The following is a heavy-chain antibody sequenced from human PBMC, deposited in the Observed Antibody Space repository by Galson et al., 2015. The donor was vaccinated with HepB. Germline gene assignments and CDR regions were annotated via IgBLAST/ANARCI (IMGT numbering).Heavy chain of an antibody. CDR3: ARALGPYDILTGYPQGDAFDI. Sequence: QSGAEVKKPGESLKISCKGSGYSFTSYWIGWVRQMPGKGLEWMGIIYPGDSDTRYSPSFQGQVTISADKSISTAYLQWSSLKASDTAMYYCARALGPYDILTGYPQGDAFDIWGQGTMVTVSS. CDR1: GYSFTSYW. D-gene: IGHD3-9*01. J-gene: IGHJ3*02. V-gene: IGHV5-51*03. CDR2: IYPGDSDT.